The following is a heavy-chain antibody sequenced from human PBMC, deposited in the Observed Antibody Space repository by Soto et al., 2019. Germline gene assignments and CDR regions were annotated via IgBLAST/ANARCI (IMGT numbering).Heavy chain of an antibody. CDR1: GYTFTSYA. CDR3: ARGFFVVVPAAINGFDP. J-gene: IGHJ5*02. CDR2: INAGNGNT. Sequence: ASVKVSCKASGYTFTSYAMHWVRQAPGQRLEWMGWINAGNGNTKYSQKFQGRVTITRDTSASTAYMELSSLRSEDTAVYYCARGFFVVVPAAINGFDPWGQGTLVTVSS. V-gene: IGHV1-3*01. D-gene: IGHD2-2*01.